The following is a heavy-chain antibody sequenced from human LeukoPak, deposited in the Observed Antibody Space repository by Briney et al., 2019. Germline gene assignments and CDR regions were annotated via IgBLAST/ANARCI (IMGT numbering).Heavy chain of an antibody. D-gene: IGHD6-6*01. Sequence: SVKVSCKASGGTFSSYAISWVRQAPGQGREWMGRIIPILGIANYAQKFQGRVTITADKSTSTAYMELSSLRSEDTAVYYCARTLPAPSYYFDYWGQGTLVTVSS. V-gene: IGHV1-69*04. J-gene: IGHJ4*02. CDR2: IIPILGIA. CDR3: ARTLPAPSYYFDY. CDR1: GGTFSSYA.